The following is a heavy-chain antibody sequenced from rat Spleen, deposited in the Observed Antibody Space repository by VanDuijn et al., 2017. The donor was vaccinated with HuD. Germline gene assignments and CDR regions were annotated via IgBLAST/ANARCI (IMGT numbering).Heavy chain of an antibody. Sequence: EVQLVESGGGLVQPGRSLKLSCVASGFTFNNYWMTWIRQAPGKGLEWVASITTTGGNTYYPDSVKGRFSISRDNAKSILYLQMNSLRSEDSATYYCARYYHDTYYYFDYWGQGVMVTVSS. CDR3: ARYYHDTYYYFDY. CDR1: GFTFNNYW. J-gene: IGHJ2*01. V-gene: IGHV5-31*01. D-gene: IGHD1-12*02. CDR2: ITTTGGNT.